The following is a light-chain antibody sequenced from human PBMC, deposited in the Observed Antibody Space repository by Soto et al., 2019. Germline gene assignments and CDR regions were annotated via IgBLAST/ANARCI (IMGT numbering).Light chain of an antibody. J-gene: IGLJ1*01. CDR2: EVS. CDR3: SSYAGSNNQV. CDR1: SSDVGGYNY. Sequence: QSALTQPPSASGSPGQSVTISCTGTSSDVGGYNYVSWYQQHPGRAPKLMIYEVSKRPSGVPDRFSGSKSGNTASLTVSGLQTEDEADYYCSSYAGSNNQVFGTGTQLTV. V-gene: IGLV2-8*01.